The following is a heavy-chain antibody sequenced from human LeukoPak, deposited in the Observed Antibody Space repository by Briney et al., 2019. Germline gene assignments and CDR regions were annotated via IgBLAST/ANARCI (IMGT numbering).Heavy chain of an antibody. V-gene: IGHV3-20*04. CDR3: ASSFRLAYCGGDCYPGRYYFDY. CDR2: INWNGGST. CDR1: GFTFDDYG. J-gene: IGHJ4*02. D-gene: IGHD2-21*02. Sequence: GGSLRLSCAASGFTFDDYGMSWVRQAPGKGLEWVSGINWNGGSTGYADSVKGRFTISRDNAKNSLYLQMNSLRAEDTAVYYCASSFRLAYCGGDCYPGRYYFDYWGQGTLVTVSS.